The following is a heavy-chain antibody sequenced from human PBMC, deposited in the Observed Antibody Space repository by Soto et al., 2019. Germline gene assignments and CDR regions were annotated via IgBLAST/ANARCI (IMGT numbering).Heavy chain of an antibody. V-gene: IGHV3-9*01. CDR2: ISWNSGSI. CDR3: AKDVGYGDYVSVPQFDP. J-gene: IGHJ5*02. D-gene: IGHD4-17*01. Sequence: EVQLVESGGGLVQPGRSLRLSCAASGFTFDDYAMHWVRQAPGKGLEWVSGISWNSGSIGYADSVKGRFTISRDNAKNSLYLQMNSLRAEDTALYYCAKDVGYGDYVSVPQFDPWGQGTLVTVSS. CDR1: GFTFDDYA.